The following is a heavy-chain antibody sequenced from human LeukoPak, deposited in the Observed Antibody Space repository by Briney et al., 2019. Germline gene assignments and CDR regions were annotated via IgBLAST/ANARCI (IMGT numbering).Heavy chain of an antibody. CDR2: ISWNSGSL. CDR3: AKGTMVYGTYSSSWSDT. J-gene: IGHJ5*02. D-gene: IGHD2-8*01. CDR1: GFTFDDYA. V-gene: IGHV3-9*01. Sequence: PGGSLRLSCAASGFTFDDYAMHWVRQAPGKGLEWVSGISWNSGSLGYADSVKGRFTISRDNAKTSLYLQMNSLGAEDTALYYCAKGTMVYGTYSSSWSDTWGQGTPVTVSS.